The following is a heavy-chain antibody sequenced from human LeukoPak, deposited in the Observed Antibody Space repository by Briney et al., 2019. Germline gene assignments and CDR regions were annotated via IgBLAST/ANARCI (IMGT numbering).Heavy chain of an antibody. V-gene: IGHV1-2*02. CDR3: AREACSSTSCYPSSEYFQH. D-gene: IGHD2-2*01. CDR2: INPNSGDT. Sequence: ASVKVSCKASGYTFTGYYIHWMRQAPGQGLEWMGWINPNSGDTNYARKFQGRVTLTRNMSISTAHMELSRLRSDDTAVYYCAREACSSTSCYPSSEYFQHWGQGTLVTVSS. CDR1: GYTFTGYY. J-gene: IGHJ1*01.